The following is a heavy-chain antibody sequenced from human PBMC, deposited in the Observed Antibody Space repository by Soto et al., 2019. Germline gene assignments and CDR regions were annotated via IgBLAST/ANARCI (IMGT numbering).Heavy chain of an antibody. Sequence: GGSLRLSCAASGFTFSSYGMHWVRQAPGKGLEWVAVISYDGSNKYYADSVKGRFTISRDNSKNTLYLQMNSLRAEDTAVYYCAKGLRFLEWLRGVFDYWGQGTLVTVSS. J-gene: IGHJ4*02. CDR2: ISYDGSNK. V-gene: IGHV3-30*18. CDR1: GFTFSSYG. CDR3: AKGLRFLEWLRGVFDY. D-gene: IGHD3-3*01.